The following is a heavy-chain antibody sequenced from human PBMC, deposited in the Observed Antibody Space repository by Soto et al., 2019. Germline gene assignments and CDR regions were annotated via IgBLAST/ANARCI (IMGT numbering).Heavy chain of an antibody. CDR1: GFAVSANY. V-gene: IGHV3-66*01. CDR3: ATRMTTDPY. Sequence: EAHLVGSGGGLVQPGGSLRLSCAASGFAVSANYLSWVRQAPGKGLEWVSLIYSGGDTDYADSVRGRFTISRDNSKNTLYLQMNSLKAEDTAVYYCATRMTTDPYWGQGALVNVSS. CDR2: IYSGGDT. J-gene: IGHJ4*02. D-gene: IGHD4-17*01.